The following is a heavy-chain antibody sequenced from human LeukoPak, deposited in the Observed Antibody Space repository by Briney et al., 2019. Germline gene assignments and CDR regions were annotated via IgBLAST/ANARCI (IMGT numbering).Heavy chain of an antibody. CDR2: IKQDGSQG. Sequence: GGSLRLSCAGSGFTFRNYWMAWVRQAPGKGLEWVANIKQDGSQGYYVDSVKGRFTISRDNAKNSLYLQMNSLRAEDTAVYYCARDRGSGYGNWFDPWGQGTLVTVSS. V-gene: IGHV3-7*03. CDR3: ARDRGSGYGNWFDP. J-gene: IGHJ5*02. CDR1: GFTFRNYW. D-gene: IGHD5-12*01.